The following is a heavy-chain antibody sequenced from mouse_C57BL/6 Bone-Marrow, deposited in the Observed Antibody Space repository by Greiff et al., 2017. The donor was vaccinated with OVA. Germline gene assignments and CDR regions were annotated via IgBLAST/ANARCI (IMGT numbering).Heavy chain of an antibody. CDR1: GYTFTDYN. CDR3: AKIYYDYDGDWYFDV. CDR2: INPNNGGT. J-gene: IGHJ1*03. Sequence: EVQGVESGPELVKPGASVKIPCKASGYTFTDYNMDWVKQSHGKSLEWIGDINPNNGGTIYNQKFKGKATLTVDKSSSTAYMELRSLTSEDTAVYYCAKIYYDYDGDWYFDVWGTGTTVTVSS. V-gene: IGHV1-18*01. D-gene: IGHD2-4*01.